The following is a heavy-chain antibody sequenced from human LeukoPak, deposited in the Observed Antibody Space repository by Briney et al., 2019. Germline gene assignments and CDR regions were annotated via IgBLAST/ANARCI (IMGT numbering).Heavy chain of an antibody. Sequence: SETLSLTCTVSGGSISSYYWSWIRQPPGKGLEWIGYIYYSGSTNYNPSLKSRVTISVDTSKNQFSLKLSSVTAADTGVYYCARANPRGYYGSGSDYYFYYWGPGTLGTVSS. CDR2: IYYSGST. CDR3: ARANPRGYYGSGSDYYFYY. J-gene: IGHJ4*02. CDR1: GGSISSYY. V-gene: IGHV4-59*01. D-gene: IGHD3-10*01.